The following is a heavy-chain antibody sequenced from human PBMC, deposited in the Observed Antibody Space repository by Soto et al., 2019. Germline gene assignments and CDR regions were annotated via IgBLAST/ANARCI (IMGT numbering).Heavy chain of an antibody. CDR1: GHTLTNYY. CDR3: ARIATATPPHYFDY. CDR2: DCPSSGVA. Sequence: ASVKVSCKSSGHTLTNYYVHWVRQAPGQGLEWMGVDCPSSGVAVYAQKFQGRVTMTRDTSTSTVYMELSSLRSEDKAVYYCARIATATPPHYFDYWGKGTLVTVSS. J-gene: IGHJ4*02. V-gene: IGHV1-46*01.